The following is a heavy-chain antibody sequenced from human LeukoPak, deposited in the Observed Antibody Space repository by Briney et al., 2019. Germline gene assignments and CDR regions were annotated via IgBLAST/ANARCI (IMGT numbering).Heavy chain of an antibody. CDR1: GFTFSSYA. J-gene: IGHJ3*02. Sequence: PGGSLRLSCAGSGFTFSSYAMSWVRQAPGKGLEWVSAISHSSSGTYYVDSVKGRFTISRDNSKNTLYMQMNDLRAEDTAVYYCARDSRPSSSAVYAFDIWGQGTMVTVSS. CDR2: ISHSSSGT. D-gene: IGHD6-6*01. V-gene: IGHV3-23*01. CDR3: ARDSRPSSSAVYAFDI.